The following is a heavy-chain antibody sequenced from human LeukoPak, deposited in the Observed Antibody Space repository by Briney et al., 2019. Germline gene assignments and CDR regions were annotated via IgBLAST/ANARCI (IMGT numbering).Heavy chain of an antibody. Sequence: GASVKVSCKASGYTFTGYYMHWVRQAPGQGLEWMGWINPNSGGTNYAQKFQGRVTMTRDTSISTAYMELSRLRSDDTAVYYCARDSILVWFGEQGAFDIWGQGTMVTVSS. CDR2: INPNSGGT. D-gene: IGHD3-10*01. V-gene: IGHV1-2*02. CDR1: GYTFTGYY. J-gene: IGHJ3*02. CDR3: ARDSILVWFGEQGAFDI.